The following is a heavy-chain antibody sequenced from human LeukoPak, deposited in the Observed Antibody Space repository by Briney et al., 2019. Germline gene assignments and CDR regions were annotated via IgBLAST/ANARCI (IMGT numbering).Heavy chain of an antibody. J-gene: IGHJ4*02. V-gene: IGHV3-73*01. CDR3: ARPSSGFHF. CDR1: GFIFSDFA. D-gene: IGHD3-22*01. CDR2: IRTKVDSYAT. Sequence: PGGSLRLSCAASGFIFSDFAMHWVRQASGKGLEWVGRIRTKVDSYATTYAASVKGRFTVSRDDSKNTAYLEMNSLKSDDTAVYYCARPSSGFHFWGQGTLVTVSS.